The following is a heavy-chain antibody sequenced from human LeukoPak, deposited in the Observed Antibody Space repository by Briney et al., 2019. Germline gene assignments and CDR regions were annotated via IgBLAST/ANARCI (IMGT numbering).Heavy chain of an antibody. Sequence: SETLSLSCTVSGVSISIYYWSWIRQPPGKGLEWIGYIYYSGSTNYNPSLKSRVTISIDTSKNQFSLKLSSVTAADTAVYYCARSIAARARGTDYWGQGTLVTVSS. CDR2: IYYSGST. CDR3: ARSIAARARGTDY. D-gene: IGHD6-6*01. CDR1: GVSISIYY. V-gene: IGHV4-59*12. J-gene: IGHJ4*02.